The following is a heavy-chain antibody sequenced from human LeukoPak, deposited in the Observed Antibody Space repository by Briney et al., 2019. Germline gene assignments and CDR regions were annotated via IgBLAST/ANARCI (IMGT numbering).Heavy chain of an antibody. CDR2: ISTSGAYI. D-gene: IGHD4-17*01. CDR3: ARDYGDILYYLSGRAV. J-gene: IGHJ6*02. CDR1: GFTFSTYT. Sequence: GGSLRLSCAASGFTFSTYTMNWVRLAPGKGLEWVSSISTSGAYIYYADSVKGRFTISRDNARNSLYLQMDSLRAEDTAVFYCARDYGDILYYLSGRAVWGQGTTVTVSS. V-gene: IGHV3-21*01.